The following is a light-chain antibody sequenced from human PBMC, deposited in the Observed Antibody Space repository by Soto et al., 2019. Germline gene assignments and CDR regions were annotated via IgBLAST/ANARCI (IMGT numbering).Light chain of an antibody. CDR1: SSNIGAGYD. CDR3: QSYDSSLSGAV. Sequence: QSVLTQPPSVSGAPGQRVTISCTGSSSNIGAGYDVHWYQQLPGTAPKLLIYDNSNRPSGVPDRFSGSKSGTSASLAITGLQAEDEADYYCQSYDSSLSGAVFGGGTQLTA. J-gene: IGLJ7*02. V-gene: IGLV1-40*01. CDR2: DNS.